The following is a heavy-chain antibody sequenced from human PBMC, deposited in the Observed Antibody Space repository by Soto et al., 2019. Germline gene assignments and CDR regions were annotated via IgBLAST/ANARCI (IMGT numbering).Heavy chain of an antibody. Sequence: PGGSLRLSCAASGFTFSSYGMHWVRQAPGKGLEWVAVISYDGSNKYYADSVKGRFTISRDNSKNTLYLQMNSLRAEDTAVYYCANLFDYWGQGTLVTVSS. V-gene: IGHV3-30*18. CDR2: ISYDGSNK. CDR3: ANLFDY. J-gene: IGHJ4*02. CDR1: GFTFSSYG.